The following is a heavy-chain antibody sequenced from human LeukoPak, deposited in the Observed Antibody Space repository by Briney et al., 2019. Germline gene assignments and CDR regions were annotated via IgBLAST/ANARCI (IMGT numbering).Heavy chain of an antibody. CDR2: IITIFGAA. Sequence: SVKVSCKASGGTFSTYTFSWVRQAPGQGLEWIGRIITIFGAANYAQKFQGRVTISADESTGTVYMELRSLRSEDTAVYYCARDSGYSYGTFDYWGQGTLVTVSS. V-gene: IGHV1-69*01. D-gene: IGHD5-18*01. CDR3: ARDSGYSYGTFDY. J-gene: IGHJ4*02. CDR1: GGTFSTYT.